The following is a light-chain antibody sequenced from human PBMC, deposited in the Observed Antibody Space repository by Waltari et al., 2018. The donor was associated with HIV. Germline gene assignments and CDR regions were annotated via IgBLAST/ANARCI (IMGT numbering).Light chain of an antibody. Sequence: DIQMTQSPSTLSASVGDRVTITCRASQSISSWLAWYQQKPGKAPKLLIYKASSLESGVPSRFSGSGSVTEFTLTISSLQPDDFATYYCQQYNSYRTFGQGTNVEIK. J-gene: IGKJ1*01. V-gene: IGKV1-5*03. CDR2: KAS. CDR1: QSISSW. CDR3: QQYNSYRT.